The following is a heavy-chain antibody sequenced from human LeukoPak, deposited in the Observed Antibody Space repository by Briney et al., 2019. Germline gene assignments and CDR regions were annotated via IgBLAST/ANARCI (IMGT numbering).Heavy chain of an antibody. Sequence: SVKVSCKASGGTFSSYATSWVRQAPGQGLEWMGGIILIFGTANYAQKFQGRVTITADESTSTAYMELSSLRSEDTAVYYCARGEESYDFWSGYSRGYAFDIWGQGTMVTVSS. J-gene: IGHJ3*02. CDR3: ARGEESYDFWSGYSRGYAFDI. CDR1: GGTFSSYA. D-gene: IGHD3-3*01. CDR2: IILIFGTA. V-gene: IGHV1-69*13.